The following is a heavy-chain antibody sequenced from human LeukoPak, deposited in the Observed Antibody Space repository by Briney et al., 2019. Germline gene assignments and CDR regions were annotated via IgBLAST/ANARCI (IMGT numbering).Heavy chain of an antibody. J-gene: IGHJ4*02. CDR1: GFTFSSYA. D-gene: IGHD4-23*01. CDR3: AKDDYGGNTLYYFDY. V-gene: IGHV3-23*01. Sequence: GGSLRLSCVASGFTFSSYAMSWVRQAPGKGLEWVSAISGSGGSTYYADSVKGRFTISRDNSKNTLYLQMNSLRAEDTAVYYCAKDDYGGNTLYYFDYWGQGTLVTVSS. CDR2: ISGSGGST.